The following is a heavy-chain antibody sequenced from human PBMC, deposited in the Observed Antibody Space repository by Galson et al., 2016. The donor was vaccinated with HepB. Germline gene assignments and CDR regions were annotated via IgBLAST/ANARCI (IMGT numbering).Heavy chain of an antibody. V-gene: IGHV3-43*01. Sequence: SLRLSCASSGLVFDEYTMYWVRQRPGKGLEFVSLISWDGGSTYYGDSVRGRFSTSRDNTKNSLHLQMNSLRPEDTAFYYCAKDRSRELPGPIDHWVQGALVIVSS. CDR1: GLVFDEYT. CDR2: ISWDGGST. CDR3: AKDRSRELPGPIDH. D-gene: IGHD3-10*01. J-gene: IGHJ4*02.